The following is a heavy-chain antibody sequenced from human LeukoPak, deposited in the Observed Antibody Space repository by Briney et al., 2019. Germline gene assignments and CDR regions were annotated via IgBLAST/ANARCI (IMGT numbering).Heavy chain of an antibody. CDR3: ARERYGFDY. D-gene: IGHD5-18*01. CDR2: IKQDGSEK. J-gene: IGHJ4*02. Sequence: PGGSLRLSCAASGFTFDKYWMSWVRQAPGKGLEWVANIKQDGSEKYYVDSVKGRFTISRDNAENSLFLQMNSLRAEDTAVYYCARERYGFDYWGQGTLVTVSS. CDR1: GFTFDKYW. V-gene: IGHV3-7*01.